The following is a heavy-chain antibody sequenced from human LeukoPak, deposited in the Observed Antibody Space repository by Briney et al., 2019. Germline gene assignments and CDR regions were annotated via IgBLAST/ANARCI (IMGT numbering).Heavy chain of an antibody. V-gene: IGHV4-28*01. Sequence: SDTLSVTCAVSRYSISSSNWWGWIRQPPGKGLEWIGYIYYSGSTNYNPSLKSRVTMSVDTSKNQFSLKLRSVTAADTAVYHCARPDYGDYVFDIWGQGTMVTVSS. J-gene: IGHJ3*02. D-gene: IGHD4-17*01. CDR1: RYSISSSNW. CDR2: IYYSGST. CDR3: ARPDYGDYVFDI.